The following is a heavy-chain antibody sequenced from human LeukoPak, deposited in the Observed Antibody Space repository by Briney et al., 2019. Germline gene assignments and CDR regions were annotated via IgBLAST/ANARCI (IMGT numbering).Heavy chain of an antibody. J-gene: IGHJ4*01. D-gene: IGHD6-19*01. CDR3: AKGIYSSGWSYFDY. V-gene: IGHV3-23*01. CDR2: LSGSGITT. CDR1: GFTFSSYA. Sequence: GGSLRLSCAASGFTFSSYAMSWVRQAPGKGLEWVSTLSGSGITTYYADSVKGRFTISRDNSKNTLYLQMNSLRAEYTAVYYCAKGIYSSGWSYFDYWGHGTLVTVSS.